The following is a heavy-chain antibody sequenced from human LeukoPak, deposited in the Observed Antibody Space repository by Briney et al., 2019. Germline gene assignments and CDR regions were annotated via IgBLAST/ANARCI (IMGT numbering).Heavy chain of an antibody. Sequence: GGSLRLSCAASGFTFSSYSMNWVRQAPGKGLEWVSSISSSSSYIYYADSVKGRFTISRDNAKNSLYLQMNNLRAEDTAVYYCASLYCTRTSCKVDPWGQGTLVTVSS. CDR2: ISSSSSYI. CDR1: GFTFSSYS. V-gene: IGHV3-21*01. CDR3: ASLYCTRTSCKVDP. D-gene: IGHD2-2*01. J-gene: IGHJ5*02.